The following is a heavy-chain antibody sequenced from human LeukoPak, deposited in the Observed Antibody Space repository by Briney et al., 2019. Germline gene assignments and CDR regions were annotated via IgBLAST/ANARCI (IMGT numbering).Heavy chain of an antibody. D-gene: IGHD3-10*01. CDR3: AREGIYYYGSGKQDYYYGMDV. V-gene: IGHV1-18*01. CDR1: GYTFTSYG. J-gene: IGHJ6*02. Sequence: ASVKVSCKASGYTFTSYGISWVRQAPGQGLEWMGWISAYNGNTNYAQKLQGRVTMTTDTSTSTAYMELRSLRSDDTAVYYCAREGIYYYGSGKQDYYYGMDVWGQGTTVTVSS. CDR2: ISAYNGNT.